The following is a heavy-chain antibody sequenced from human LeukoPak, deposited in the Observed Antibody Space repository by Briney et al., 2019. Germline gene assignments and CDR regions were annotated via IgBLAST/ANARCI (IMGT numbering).Heavy chain of an antibody. CDR3: ARGIGSTVFFDH. CDR2: MYSGGNT. J-gene: IGHJ4*02. D-gene: IGHD4-11*01. Sequence: GGSLRLACAASGFTFSNYGMAWFRQAPGKGLEWVSFMYSGGNTYYADSVKGRFTISRDKSKNTLYLQMNSLRAEDTAVYYCARGIGSTVFFDHWGQGTLVTVSS. CDR1: GFTFSNYG. V-gene: IGHV3-53*01.